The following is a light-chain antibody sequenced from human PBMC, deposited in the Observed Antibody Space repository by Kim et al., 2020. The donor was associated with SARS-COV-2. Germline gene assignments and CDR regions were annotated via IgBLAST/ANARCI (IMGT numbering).Light chain of an antibody. CDR2: GKN. J-gene: IGLJ2*01. V-gene: IGLV3-19*01. CDR1: SLRSYY. CDR3: NSRDSNDNVV. Sequence: VALGQTVRITCQGDSLRSYYATWYQQKPGQAPIVLIYGKNNRPSGIPDRFSGSSSGNTASLTITGTQAGDEADYYCNSRDSNDNVVFGGGTKLTVL.